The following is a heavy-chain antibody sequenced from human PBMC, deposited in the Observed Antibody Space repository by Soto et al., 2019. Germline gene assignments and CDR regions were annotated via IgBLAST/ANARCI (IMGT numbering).Heavy chain of an antibody. V-gene: IGHV1-69*05. Sequence: QVQLVQSGAEVLKPGSSVKLSCKTSGDTFDTFAISWVRQAPGQGLEWMGGIIPIFRTPDYTQKFQGRVTXTXGXPTSTAYMELSSLRSEDTAVYYCARDKGRGQLGGNYYYALDVWGQGTTVTVSS. J-gene: IGHJ6*02. CDR2: IIPIFRTP. CDR3: ARDKGRGQLGGNYYYALDV. CDR1: GDTFDTFA. D-gene: IGHD1-1*01.